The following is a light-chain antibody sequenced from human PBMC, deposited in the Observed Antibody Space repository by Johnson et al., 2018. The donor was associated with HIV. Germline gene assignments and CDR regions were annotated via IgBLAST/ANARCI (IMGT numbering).Light chain of an antibody. CDR1: SSNIGNNY. V-gene: IGLV1-51*01. J-gene: IGLJ1*01. Sequence: QSVLTQPPSVSAAPGQKVTISCSGSSSNIGNNYVSWYQQLPGTAPKLLIYDNNKRPSEIPDRFSGSKSGTSATLGITGLQTGDEADYDCGTWDSSLSAYVFGTGTKVTVL. CDR3: GTWDSSLSAYV. CDR2: DNN.